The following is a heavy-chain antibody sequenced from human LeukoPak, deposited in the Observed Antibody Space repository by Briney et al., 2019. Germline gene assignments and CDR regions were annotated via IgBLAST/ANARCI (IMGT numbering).Heavy chain of an antibody. CDR1: GFTFSTYW. D-gene: IGHD1-26*01. Sequence: GGSLRLSCAASGFTFSTYWMSWVRQAPGMGLEWVANIKQDGCEKSYVDSVKGRFTISRDNAKNSLYLQMNSLRAEDTAVYYCATYKVGAVFDYWGQGTLVTVSS. V-gene: IGHV3-7*01. CDR2: IKQDGCEK. J-gene: IGHJ4*02. CDR3: ATYKVGAVFDY.